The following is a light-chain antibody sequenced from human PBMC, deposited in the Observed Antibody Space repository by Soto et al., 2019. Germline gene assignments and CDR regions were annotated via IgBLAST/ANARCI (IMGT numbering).Light chain of an antibody. Sequence: DIQMTQSPSILSASLGDRVTITCLASQSIRSWLAWYQQKPGKAPKLLIYDAYSLESGVPSRFSGRRSGTEFTLTIAGLQPEDFATYYCQQYESYSPLTFGGGTKVDIK. CDR3: QQYESYSPLT. V-gene: IGKV1-5*01. J-gene: IGKJ4*01. CDR1: QSIRSW. CDR2: DAY.